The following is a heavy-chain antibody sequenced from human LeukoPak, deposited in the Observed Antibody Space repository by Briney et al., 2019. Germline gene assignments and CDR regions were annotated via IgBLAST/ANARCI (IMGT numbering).Heavy chain of an antibody. J-gene: IGHJ6*02. D-gene: IGHD3-10*01. CDR3: ARDRRGRGYYYGMDV. Sequence: PGGSLRLSCAASGFTFSDYYMSWIRQAPGKGLEWVSYISSSGYTIHYADSVKGRFTISRDNAKNSLYLQMSNLTAEDTAVYYCARDRRGRGYYYGMDVWGQGTTVTVSS. CDR2: ISSSGYTI. CDR1: GFTFSDYY. V-gene: IGHV3-11*04.